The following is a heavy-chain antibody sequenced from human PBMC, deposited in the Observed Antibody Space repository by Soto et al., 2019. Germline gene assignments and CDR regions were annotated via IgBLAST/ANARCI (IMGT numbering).Heavy chain of an antibody. V-gene: IGHV5-10-1*01. J-gene: IGHJ6*02. CDR2: IDPSDSYT. D-gene: IGHD7-27*01. CDR1: GYSFTSYW. Sequence: EVQLVQSGAEVKKPGESLRISCKGSGYSFTSYWISWVRQMPGKGLEWMGRIDPSDSYTNYSPSFQGHVTISADKSISTAYLQWSSLKASDTAMYYCARCNWGSDYYYYGMDVWGQGTTVTVSS. CDR3: ARCNWGSDYYYYGMDV.